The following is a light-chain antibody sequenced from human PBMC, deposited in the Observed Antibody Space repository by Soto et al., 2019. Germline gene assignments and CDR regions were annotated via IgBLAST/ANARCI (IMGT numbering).Light chain of an antibody. CDR1: QSVSSN. J-gene: IGKJ5*01. V-gene: IGKV3-15*01. CDR3: QQYNNWPPIN. CDR2: GAS. Sequence: EIVMTQSPATLSVSPVERATLYFSASQSVSSNLAWYQQKPGQAPRLLIYGASTRATGIPARFSGSGSGTEFTLTIRSLQSEDFAVYYCQQYNNWPPINCGQGTRREIK.